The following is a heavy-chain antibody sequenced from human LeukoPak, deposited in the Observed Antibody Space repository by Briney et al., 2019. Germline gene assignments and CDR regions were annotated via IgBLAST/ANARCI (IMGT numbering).Heavy chain of an antibody. V-gene: IGHV3-15*07. J-gene: IGHJ4*02. CDR1: GFTFSNAW. D-gene: IGHD3-22*01. CDR3: STTYYYDSSEGY. CDR2: IKSKTDGGTT. Sequence: EGSLRLSCAASGFTFSNAWMNWVRQAPGKGLEWVGCIKSKTDGGTTDYAAPVKGRFTISRDDSKNTLYLQMNSLKTEDTAVYYCSTTYYYDSSEGYWGQGTLVTVSS.